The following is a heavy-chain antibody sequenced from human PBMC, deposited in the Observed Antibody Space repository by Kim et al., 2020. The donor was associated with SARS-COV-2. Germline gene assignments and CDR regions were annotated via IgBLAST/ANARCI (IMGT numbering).Heavy chain of an antibody. J-gene: IGHJ3*02. Sequence: IFFADSVRGRFTISRDNAKHSLYLQMNSLRAEDTAVYFCVRDRMGGAFDIWGQGTMVTVSS. D-gene: IGHD3-16*01. V-gene: IGHV3-48*01. CDR2: I. CDR3: VRDRMGGAFDI.